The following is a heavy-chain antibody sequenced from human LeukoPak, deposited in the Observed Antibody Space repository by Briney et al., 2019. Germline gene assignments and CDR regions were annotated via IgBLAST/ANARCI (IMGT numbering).Heavy chain of an antibody. V-gene: IGHV4-34*01. J-gene: IGHJ4*02. Sequence: KPSETLSLTCAVSGGSFSDYYWSWIRQPPGKGLEWIGEINHSGSTNYNPSLKSRVTISLDTSKTQLSLTLTSVTAADTAVYYCASQEGNVLTVYAPFDYWGQGTLVTVSS. CDR1: GGSFSDYY. CDR3: ASQEGNVLTVYAPFDY. CDR2: INHSGST. D-gene: IGHD2-8*01.